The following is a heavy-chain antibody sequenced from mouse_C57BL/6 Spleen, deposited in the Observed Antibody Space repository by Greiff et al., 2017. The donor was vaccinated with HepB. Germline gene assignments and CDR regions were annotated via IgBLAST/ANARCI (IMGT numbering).Heavy chain of an antibody. D-gene: IGHD4-1*02. V-gene: IGHV1-54*01. CDR2: INPGSGGT. J-gene: IGHJ4*01. Sequence: VQLQQSGAELVRPGTSVKVSCKASGYAFTNYLIEWVKQRPGQGLEWIGVINPGSGGTNYNEKFKGKATLTADKSSSTAYMQLSSLTSEDSAVYFCAKRSTGTWAMDYWGQGTSVTVSS. CDR3: AKRSTGTWAMDY. CDR1: GYAFTNYL.